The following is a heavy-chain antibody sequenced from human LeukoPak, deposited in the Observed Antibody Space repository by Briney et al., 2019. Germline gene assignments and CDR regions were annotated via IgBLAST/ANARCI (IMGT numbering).Heavy chain of an antibody. CDR2: INHSGST. D-gene: IGHD3-10*01. CDR1: GGSFSGYY. Sequence: SETLSLTCAVHGGSFSGYYWSWIPQPPGKGLEWIGEINHSGSTNCNPSLKSRVTISVDTSKNQFSLKLSSVTAADTAVYYCARGKVYYYGSGSYRYYGMDVWGQGTTVTVSS. CDR3: ARGKVYYYGSGSYRYYGMDV. V-gene: IGHV4-34*01. J-gene: IGHJ6*02.